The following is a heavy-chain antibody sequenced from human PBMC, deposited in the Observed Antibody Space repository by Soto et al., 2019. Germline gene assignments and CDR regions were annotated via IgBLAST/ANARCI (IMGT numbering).Heavy chain of an antibody. CDR1: GFTFSIYA. CDR2: ISTNGGST. Sequence: GGSLRLSCSASGFTFSIYAMHWVRQAPGKGLEYVSSISTNGGSTEYADSVKGRFTISRDNSKNTVYLQMSSLRVEDTAVYYCVKGEYYYDSSGYYPFDYWGQGTLVTVSS. V-gene: IGHV3-64D*06. D-gene: IGHD3-22*01. J-gene: IGHJ4*02. CDR3: VKGEYYYDSSGYYPFDY.